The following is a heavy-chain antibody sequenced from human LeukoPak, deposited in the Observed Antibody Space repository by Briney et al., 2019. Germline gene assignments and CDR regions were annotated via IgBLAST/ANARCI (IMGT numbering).Heavy chain of an antibody. Sequence: SETLSLTCAVYGGSFSGYYWSWIRQPPGKGLEWIGEINHSGSTNYNPSLKSRVTISVDTSKNQFSLKLSSVAAADTAVYYCARSKTMFESVDFDYWGQGTLVTVSS. CDR2: INHSGST. CDR1: GGSFSGYY. CDR3: ARSKTMFESVDFDY. D-gene: IGHD3-3*01. V-gene: IGHV4-34*01. J-gene: IGHJ4*02.